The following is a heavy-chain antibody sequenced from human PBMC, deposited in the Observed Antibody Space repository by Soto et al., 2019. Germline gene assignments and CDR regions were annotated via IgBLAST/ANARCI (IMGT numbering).Heavy chain of an antibody. D-gene: IGHD2-15*01. J-gene: IGHJ6*02. V-gene: IGHV1-69*12. Sequence: QVQLVQSGAEVKKPGSSVKVSCKASGGTFSSYAISWVRQAPGQGLEWMGGIIPIFGTANYAQKFQGRVTITADDSTRTAYMELSSLRSEDTAGYYCDSPPGGCSGGSCPYYSYGMDVWGQGTTVTVSS. CDR2: IIPIFGTA. CDR3: DSPPGGCSGGSCPYYSYGMDV. CDR1: GGTFSSYA.